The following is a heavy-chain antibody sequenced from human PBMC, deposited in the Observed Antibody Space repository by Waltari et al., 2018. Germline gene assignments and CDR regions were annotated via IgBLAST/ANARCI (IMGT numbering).Heavy chain of an antibody. CDR2: IYYSGST. CDR3: ARQRTVTTEDYYFDY. V-gene: IGHV4-39*01. Sequence: QLQLQESGPGLVKPSETLSPTCTVPGGPISSSSYYWGWIRPPPGKGLEWVGCIYYSGSTYYNPSLKSRVTISVDTSKNQLSLKLSSVTAADTAVYYCARQRTVTTEDYYFDYWGQGTLVTVSS. D-gene: IGHD4-17*01. J-gene: IGHJ4*02. CDR1: GGPISSSSYY.